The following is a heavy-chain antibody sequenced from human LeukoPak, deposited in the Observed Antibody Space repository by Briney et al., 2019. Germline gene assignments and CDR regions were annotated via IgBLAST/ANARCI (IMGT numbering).Heavy chain of an antibody. D-gene: IGHD6-19*01. CDR3: AKYSWGAVAAPFDY. CDR2: ISGSGGST. J-gene: IGHJ4*02. Sequence: GGSLRLSCAASGFTFSTYAMSWVRQAPGKGLEWVSGISGSGGSTYYADSVKGRFTISRDNSKNTLYPQMNSLRAEDTAVYYCAKYSWGAVAAPFDYWGQGTLVTVSS. V-gene: IGHV3-23*01. CDR1: GFTFSTYA.